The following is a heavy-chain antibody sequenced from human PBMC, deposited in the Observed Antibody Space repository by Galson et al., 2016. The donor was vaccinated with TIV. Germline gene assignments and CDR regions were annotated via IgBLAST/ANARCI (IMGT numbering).Heavy chain of an antibody. J-gene: IGHJ6*02. V-gene: IGHV3-74*01. CDR1: GFTFSDYW. CDR3: VRGRSGLDV. D-gene: IGHD3-10*01. Sequence: SLRLSCAASGFTFSDYWVHWVRQAPGKGLVWVSRINPDGSRTNYADSVKGRVTISRDNSNNTLYLQMNSLRAEDTAVYYCVRGRSGLDVWGQGTTVTASS. CDR2: INPDGSRT.